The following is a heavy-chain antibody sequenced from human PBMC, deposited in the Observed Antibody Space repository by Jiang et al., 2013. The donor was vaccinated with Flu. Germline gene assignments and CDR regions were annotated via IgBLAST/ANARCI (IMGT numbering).Heavy chain of an antibody. J-gene: IGHJ1*01. D-gene: IGHD2-2*01. V-gene: IGHV6-1*01. CDR1: GDSVSSNSAA. CDR3: AREGGCSSTSCYDGYFQH. Sequence: SQTLSLTCAISGDSVSSNSAAWNWIRQSPSRGLEWLGRTYYRSKWYNDYAVSVKSRITINPDTSKNQFSLQLNSVTPEDTAVYYCAREGGCSSTSCYDGYFQHWGQGTLVTVSS. CDR2: TYYRSKWYN.